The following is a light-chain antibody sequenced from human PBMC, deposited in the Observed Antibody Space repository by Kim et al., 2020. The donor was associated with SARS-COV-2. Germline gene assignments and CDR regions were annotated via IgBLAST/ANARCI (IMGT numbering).Light chain of an antibody. Sequence: GQSVTISCTGTSRDVGSYDRVSGYQQPPGTAPKVMIDEVSNRPSGVPDRFSGSKSGNTASLTISGLQAEDEADYYCSSYTSSSTWVFGGGTQLTVL. CDR3: SSYTSSSTWV. CDR1: SRDVGSYDR. J-gene: IGLJ3*02. V-gene: IGLV2-18*02. CDR2: EVS.